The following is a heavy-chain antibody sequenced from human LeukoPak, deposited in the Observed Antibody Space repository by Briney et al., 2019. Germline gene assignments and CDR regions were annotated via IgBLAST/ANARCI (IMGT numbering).Heavy chain of an antibody. Sequence: ASVKVSCKATGFTFTNYDINWVRQATGQGLEWMGWMNPINGNTGYAQKFQGRVTITRDTSISTAYMELRRLTSEDTAVYYCVRDGEGVAISVNYWFAPWGQGTLVTVSS. CDR2: MNPINGNT. J-gene: IGHJ5*02. D-gene: IGHD3-10*01. CDR1: GFTFTNYD. V-gene: IGHV1-8*01. CDR3: VRDGEGVAISVNYWFAP.